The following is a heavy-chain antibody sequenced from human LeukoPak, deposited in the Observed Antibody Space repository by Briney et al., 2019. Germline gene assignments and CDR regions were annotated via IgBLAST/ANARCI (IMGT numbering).Heavy chain of an antibody. CDR3: AKDVGSSWYYYYGMDV. D-gene: IGHD6-13*01. CDR1: GFTFSSYA. J-gene: IGHJ6*02. Sequence: GGSLRLSCAASGFTFSSYAMSWVRQAPGKGLEWVSAISGSGGSTYYADSVKGRFTISRDNSKNTLYLQMNSLRAEDTAVYYCAKDVGSSWYYYYGMDVWGQGTTVTDSS. V-gene: IGHV3-23*01. CDR2: ISGSGGST.